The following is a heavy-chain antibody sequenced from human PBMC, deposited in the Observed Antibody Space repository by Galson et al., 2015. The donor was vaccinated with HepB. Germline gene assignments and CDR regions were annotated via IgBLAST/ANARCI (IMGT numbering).Heavy chain of an antibody. D-gene: IGHD3-22*01. V-gene: IGHV1-18*04. CDR3: ARLTSGYYYDCSGYYYFDY. J-gene: IGHJ4*02. Sequence: SVKVSCKASGYTFTSYGISWVRQAPGQGLEWMGWIRDYNGNTNYAQKLKGRVTMTTDTSTSTAYMELRSLRSDDTAVYYCARLTSGYYYDCSGYYYFDYWGQGTLVTVSS. CDR2: IRDYNGNT. CDR1: GYTFTSYG.